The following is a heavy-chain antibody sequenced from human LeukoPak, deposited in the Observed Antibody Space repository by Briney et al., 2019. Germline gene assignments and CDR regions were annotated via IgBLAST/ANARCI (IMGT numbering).Heavy chain of an antibody. V-gene: IGHV3-23*01. J-gene: IGHJ3*02. Sequence: GGSLRLSCAASGFTFSSYAMSWVRQAPGKGLEWVSATSGSGGSTYYADSVKGRFTISRDNSKNTLYLQMNSLRAEDTAVYYCAKTGDYYDSSGYVDAFDIWGQGTMVTVSS. CDR2: TSGSGGST. D-gene: IGHD3-22*01. CDR3: AKTGDYYDSSGYVDAFDI. CDR1: GFTFSSYA.